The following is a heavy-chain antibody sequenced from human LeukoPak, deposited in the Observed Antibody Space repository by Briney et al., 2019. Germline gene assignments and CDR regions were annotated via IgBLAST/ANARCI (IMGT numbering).Heavy chain of an antibody. J-gene: IGHJ4*02. V-gene: IGHV1-3*03. CDR3: ARSLGYSYGYSLDY. D-gene: IGHD5-18*01. CDR2: INAGNGNT. Sequence: GASVTVSFKASGYTFTSYAMHWVRQAPGQRLEWMGWINAGNGNTKYSQEFQGRVTITRDTSASTAYMELSSLRSEDMAVYYCARSLGYSYGYSLDYWGQGTLVTVSS. CDR1: GYTFTSYA.